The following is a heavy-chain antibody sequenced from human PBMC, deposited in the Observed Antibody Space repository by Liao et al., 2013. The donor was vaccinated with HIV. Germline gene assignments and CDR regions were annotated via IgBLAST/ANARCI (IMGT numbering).Heavy chain of an antibody. CDR3: ARDANYYDSSGYYYAGGLFDY. J-gene: IGHJ4*02. V-gene: IGHV4-4*07. D-gene: IGHD3-22*01. CDR1: GGSISSYY. Sequence: QVQLQESGPGLVKPSETLSLTCTVSGGSISSYYWSWIRQPAGKGLEWIGRIYSSGRIYTPGSTNYNPSLKSRVSISVDTSKNQFSLKLSSVTAADTAVYYCARDANYYDSSGYYYAGGLFDYWGQGTLVTVSS. CDR2: IYTPGST.